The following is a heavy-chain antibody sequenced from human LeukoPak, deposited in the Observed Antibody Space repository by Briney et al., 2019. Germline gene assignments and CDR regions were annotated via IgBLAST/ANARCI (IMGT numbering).Heavy chain of an antibody. CDR1: GGTFSSYA. CDR2: IIPIFGTA. D-gene: IGHD4-17*01. CDR3: ARPTVTTSSYYYGMDV. Sequence: ASVKVSCKASGGTFSSYAISWVRQAPGQGLEWMGGIIPIFGTANYAQKFQGRVTITADESTSTAYMELSSLRSEDTAVYYCARPTVTTSSYYYGMDVWGQGTTVTVSS. V-gene: IGHV1-69*01. J-gene: IGHJ6*02.